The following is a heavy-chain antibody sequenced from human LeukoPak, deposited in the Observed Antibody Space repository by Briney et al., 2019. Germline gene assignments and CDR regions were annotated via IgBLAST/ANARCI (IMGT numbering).Heavy chain of an antibody. Sequence: PGASLRLSCAASGFTSSSYAMSWVRQAPGKGLEWVSAISGSGGSTYYADSVKGRFTISRDNSKNTLYLQMNSLRAEDTAVYYCAKDRRIAVAGQEIDYWGQGTLVTVSS. D-gene: IGHD6-19*01. CDR3: AKDRRIAVAGQEIDY. CDR2: ISGSGGST. CDR1: GFTSSSYA. J-gene: IGHJ4*02. V-gene: IGHV3-23*01.